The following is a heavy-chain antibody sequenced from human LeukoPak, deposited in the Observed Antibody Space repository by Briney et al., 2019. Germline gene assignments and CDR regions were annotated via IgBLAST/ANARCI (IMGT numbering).Heavy chain of an antibody. Sequence: PGGSLRLSRAASGFTFSRYSMNWVRQAPGKGLEWVSSISSSGSYIYYADSVKGRFTLSRDNAKNSLYLQMNSLRAEDTAVYYCARGFSGSYSYWGQGTLVTVSS. CDR1: GFTFSRYS. CDR3: ARGFSGSYSY. D-gene: IGHD1-26*01. CDR2: ISSSGSYI. J-gene: IGHJ4*02. V-gene: IGHV3-21*01.